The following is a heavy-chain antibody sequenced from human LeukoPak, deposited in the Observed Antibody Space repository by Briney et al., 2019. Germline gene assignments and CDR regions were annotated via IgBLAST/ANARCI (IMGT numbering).Heavy chain of an antibody. V-gene: IGHV1-46*01. CDR2: INPSGGST. CDR3: ARDASYYYDSSGYYYT. Sequence: ASVKVSCKASGYTFTSYYMHWVRQAPGQGLEWMGIINPSGGSTSYAQKFQGRVTITADESTSTAYMELSSLRSEDTAVYYCARDASYYYDSSGYYYTWGQGTLVTVSS. CDR1: GYTFTSYY. J-gene: IGHJ5*02. D-gene: IGHD3-22*01.